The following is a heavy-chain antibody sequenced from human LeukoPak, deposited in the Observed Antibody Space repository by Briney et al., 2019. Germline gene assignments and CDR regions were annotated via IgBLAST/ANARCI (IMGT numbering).Heavy chain of an antibody. CDR1: GFIFSDHY. CDR3: ARDLSP. CDR2: ISSSSSYI. Sequence: GGSLRLSCAASGFIFSDHYMDWVRQASGKGLEWVSSISSSSSYIYYADSVKGRFTISRDNAKNSLYLQMNSLRAEDTAVYYCARDLSPWGQGTLVTVSS. J-gene: IGHJ5*02. V-gene: IGHV3-21*01.